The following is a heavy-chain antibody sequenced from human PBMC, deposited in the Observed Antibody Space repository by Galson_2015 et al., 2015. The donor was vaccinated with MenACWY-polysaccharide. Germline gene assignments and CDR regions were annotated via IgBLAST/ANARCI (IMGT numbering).Heavy chain of an antibody. V-gene: IGHV3-23*01. Sequence: SLRLSCAGSGVTLSNYGMSWVRQAPGKGLEWVSVISDRVDSTHYADSAKGRFTVSRDNSRTTLYLQMNSLRGDDTAVYFCARGSNIWKYLDYWGQGALVTVSS. CDR1: GVTLSNYG. D-gene: IGHD2/OR15-2a*01. CDR3: ARGSNIWKYLDY. CDR2: ISDRVDST. J-gene: IGHJ4*02.